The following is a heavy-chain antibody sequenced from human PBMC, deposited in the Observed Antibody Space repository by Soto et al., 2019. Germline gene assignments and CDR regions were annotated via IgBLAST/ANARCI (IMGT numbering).Heavy chain of an antibody. Sequence: ASVKVSCKVSGYTFTELSMHWVRQAPGKGLEWMGGCDPEDGETIYAQKFQGRVTMAGDTSTDTAYMELSSPRSEDTAVYYCATTCRRHSCYQDWFDPWGQGNLVTVSS. V-gene: IGHV1-24*01. CDR3: ATTCRRHSCYQDWFDP. CDR1: GYTFTELS. D-gene: IGHD2-2*01. CDR2: CDPEDGET. J-gene: IGHJ5*02.